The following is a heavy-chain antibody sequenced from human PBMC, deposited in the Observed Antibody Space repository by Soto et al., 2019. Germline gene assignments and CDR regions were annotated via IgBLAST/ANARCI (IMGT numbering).Heavy chain of an antibody. CDR2: INPSGGST. CDR3: AVSTDTSGAFDI. V-gene: IGHV1-46*01. CDR1: GYPFTNYY. D-gene: IGHD1-26*01. Sequence: QVQLVQSGAEVKKPGASVKVSCKASGYPFTNYYIHWVRQAPGEGLEWMGLINPSGGSTTYAQKFQGRITMTRDTSTSTVYMDLSSLGSEDTAVYYCAVSTDTSGAFDIWGRGTMVTVSS. J-gene: IGHJ3*02.